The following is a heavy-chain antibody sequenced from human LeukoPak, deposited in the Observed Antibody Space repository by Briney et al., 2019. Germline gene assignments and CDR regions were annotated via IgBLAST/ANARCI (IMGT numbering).Heavy chain of an antibody. CDR1: GYTFTSNY. CDR2: IYPRDGST. V-gene: IGHV1-46*01. CDR3: ARDQEGFDY. Sequence: ASVKVSCKASGYTFTSNYIHWVRQAPGQGLEWMGMIYPRDGSTSYAQKFQGRVTVTRDTSTSTVHMEPSGPRSEDTAVYYCARDQEGFDYWGQGTLVTVSS. J-gene: IGHJ4*02.